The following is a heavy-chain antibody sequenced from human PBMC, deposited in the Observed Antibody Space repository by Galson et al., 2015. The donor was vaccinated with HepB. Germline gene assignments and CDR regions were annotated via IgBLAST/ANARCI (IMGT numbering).Heavy chain of an antibody. CDR3: ARDGYCSGGSCYFDW. D-gene: IGHD2-15*01. V-gene: IGHV1-69*04. Sequence: SVKVSCKASGGTFSSYAISWVRQAPGQGLEWMGRIIPILGIANYAQKFQGRVTITADKSTSTAFMELSSLRSEDTAVYYCARDGYCSGGSCYFDWWGQGTLVTVSS. CDR1: GGTFSSYA. CDR2: IIPILGIA. J-gene: IGHJ4*02.